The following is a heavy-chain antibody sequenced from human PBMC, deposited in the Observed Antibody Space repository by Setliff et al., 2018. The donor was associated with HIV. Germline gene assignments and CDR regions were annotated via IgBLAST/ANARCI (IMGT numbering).Heavy chain of an antibody. Sequence: ASVKVSCKASGYTFTSYAMHWVRQAPGQRLEWMGWINAGNGNTNYAQKLQGRVTMTTDTSTSTAYMELRSLRSDDTAVYYCARDLDLQFDWLLLGIRYWGQGTLVTVSS. J-gene: IGHJ4*02. CDR1: GYTFTSYA. V-gene: IGHV1-3*01. D-gene: IGHD3-9*01. CDR3: ARDLDLQFDWLLLGIRY. CDR2: INAGNGNT.